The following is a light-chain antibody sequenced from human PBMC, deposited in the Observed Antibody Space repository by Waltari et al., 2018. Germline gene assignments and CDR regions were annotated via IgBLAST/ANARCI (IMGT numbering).Light chain of an antibody. J-gene: IGKJ1*01. Sequence: EIVLTQSPATLSLSPGERATLSCRASQSVSSSLAWYQQKPGQAPRLLIYDASNRATAIPARFSGGGSGTDFTLTISSLEPEDFAVYYCQQRSNWPRTFGQGTKVEIK. CDR1: QSVSSS. CDR2: DAS. CDR3: QQRSNWPRT. V-gene: IGKV3-11*01.